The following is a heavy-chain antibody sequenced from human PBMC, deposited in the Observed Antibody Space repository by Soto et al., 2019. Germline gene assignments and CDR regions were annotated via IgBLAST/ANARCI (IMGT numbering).Heavy chain of an antibody. J-gene: IGHJ5*02. Sequence: SVKVSCKASGYTFTSYAMHWVRQAPGQRLEWMGWINAGNGNTKYSQKFQGRVTITRDTSASTAYMELSSLRSEDTAVYYCAREHLSSTKNWLDPWGQGTLVTVSS. D-gene: IGHD6-6*01. CDR3: AREHLSSTKNWLDP. CDR1: GYTFTSYA. V-gene: IGHV1-3*01. CDR2: INAGNGNT.